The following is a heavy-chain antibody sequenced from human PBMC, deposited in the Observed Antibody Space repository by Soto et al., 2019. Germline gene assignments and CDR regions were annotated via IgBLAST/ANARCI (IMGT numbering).Heavy chain of an antibody. CDR1: GGSISSSSYY. CDR3: ARGITMVRGVIISIGDYFDY. CDR2: IYYSGST. V-gene: IGHV4-39*01. Sequence: SETLSLTCTVSGGSISSSSYYWGWIRQPPGKGLEWIGSIYYSGSTYYNPSLKSRVTISVDTSKNQFSLKLSSVTAADTAVYYCARGITMVRGVIISIGDYFDYWGQGTLVTVSS. D-gene: IGHD3-10*01. J-gene: IGHJ4*02.